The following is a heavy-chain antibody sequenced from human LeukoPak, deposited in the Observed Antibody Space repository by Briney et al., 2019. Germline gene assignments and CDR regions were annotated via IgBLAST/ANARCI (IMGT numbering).Heavy chain of an antibody. CDR2: ISGSGDTT. J-gene: IGHJ3*02. D-gene: IGHD5-24*01. CDR3: ANCRRDGYTDPGNAFDI. V-gene: IGHV3-23*01. Sequence: PGGSLRLSCATSGFIFSSYAVNWVRQAPGKGLEWVSIISGSGDTTYYADSVKGRFTISRDNSKNTLYLQMNSLRAEDTAVYYCANCRRDGYTDPGNAFDIWGQGTMVTVSS. CDR1: GFIFSSYA.